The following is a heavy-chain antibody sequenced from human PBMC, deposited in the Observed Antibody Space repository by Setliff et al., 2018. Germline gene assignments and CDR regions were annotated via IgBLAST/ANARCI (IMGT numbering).Heavy chain of an antibody. CDR1: GGSFTTYF. D-gene: IGHD2-2*01. CDR3: RLAHCSSPSCEEALDY. CDR2: TSHSGST. V-gene: IGHV4-34*01. J-gene: IGHJ4*02. Sequence: SQTLSLTCAVYGGSFTTYFWSWIRQPPGKGLEWIGETSHSGSTNYNPSLKSRVTMSVDRSKNQFSLNLNSVTAADTAVYYFRLAHCSSPSCEEALDYWSQGTLVTVSS.